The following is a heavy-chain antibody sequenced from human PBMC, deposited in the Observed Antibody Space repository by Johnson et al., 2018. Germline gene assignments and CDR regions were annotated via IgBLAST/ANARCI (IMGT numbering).Heavy chain of an antibody. J-gene: IGHJ6*03. CDR1: GFSFSGSA. D-gene: IGHD6-19*01. V-gene: IGHV3-73*01. CDR2: IRPEVGGYGT. CDR3: ARAGIAVAXYNYYMDG. Sequence: EVQLLESGGGLVQPGGSLKLSCAASGFSFSGSAVHWVRQASGKGLEWVGRIRPEVGGYGTAYGASVKGRFTISRDDSKNTAYLQMNSLKTEDTAVYYCARAGIAVAXYNYYMDGWGQGTT.